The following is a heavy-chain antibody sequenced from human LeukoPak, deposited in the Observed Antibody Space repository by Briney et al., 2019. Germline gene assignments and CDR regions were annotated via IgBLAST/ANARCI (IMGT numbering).Heavy chain of an antibody. CDR2: ISGSGGTT. D-gene: IGHD3-9*01. Sequence: PGGSLRLSCAASGFTFSSYAMSWVRQAPGKGLEWVSGISGSGGTTYYADSVKGRFTISRDNSKNTLYLQMSSLRVEDTAVYYCAKGLTNLGDDWGQGTLVTVSS. J-gene: IGHJ4*02. CDR3: AKGLTNLGDD. V-gene: IGHV3-23*01. CDR1: GFTFSSYA.